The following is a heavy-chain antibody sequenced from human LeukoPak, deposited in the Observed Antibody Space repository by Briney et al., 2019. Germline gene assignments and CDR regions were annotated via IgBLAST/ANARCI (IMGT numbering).Heavy chain of an antibody. CDR2: ISYDGSNK. Sequence: GGSLRLSCAASGFTFSSYGMHWVRQAPGKGLEWVAVISYDGSNKYYADSVKGRFTISRDNSKNTLYPQMNSLRAEDTAVYYCAKAHHYDTPSSYWGQGTLVTVSS. CDR1: GFTFSSYG. D-gene: IGHD3-9*01. CDR3: AKAHHYDTPSSY. J-gene: IGHJ4*02. V-gene: IGHV3-30*18.